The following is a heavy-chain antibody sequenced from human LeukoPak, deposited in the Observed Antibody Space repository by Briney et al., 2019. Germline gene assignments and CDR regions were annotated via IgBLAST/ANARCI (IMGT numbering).Heavy chain of an antibody. CDR1: GGTFSSYT. V-gene: IGHV1-69*02. J-gene: IGHJ4*02. CDR3: AIPYCSSTSCYDY. CDR2: IIPILGIA. D-gene: IGHD2-2*01. Sequence: SVKVSCKASGGTFSSYTISWVRQAPGQGLEWMGRIIPILGIAYYAQKFQGRVTITADKSTSTAYMELSSLRSEDTAVYYCAIPYCSSTSCYDYWGQGTLVTVSS.